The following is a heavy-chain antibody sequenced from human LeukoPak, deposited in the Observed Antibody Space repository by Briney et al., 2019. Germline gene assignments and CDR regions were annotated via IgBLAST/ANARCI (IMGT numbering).Heavy chain of an antibody. V-gene: IGHV3-23*01. CDR1: GFTFSSYA. CDR2: ISGSGDST. J-gene: IGHJ4*02. Sequence: GGSLRLSCAASGFTFSSYAMSWVRQAPGKGLEWVSAISGSGDSTYYGDSVKGRFTISRDNSKNTLYLQMNSLRAEDTAVYYCAKTRPLDSSSWSHGDYWGQGTLVTVSP. CDR3: AKTRPLDSSSWSHGDY. D-gene: IGHD6-13*01.